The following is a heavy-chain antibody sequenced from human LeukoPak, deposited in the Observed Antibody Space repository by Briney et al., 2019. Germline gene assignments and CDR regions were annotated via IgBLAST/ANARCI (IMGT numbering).Heavy chain of an antibody. CDR1: GGSISSYY. CDR2: IYYSGST. J-gene: IGHJ4*02. CDR3: ARDKGRGLKKAPGYYDSSGYYPYYFDY. Sequence: SETLSLTCTVSGGSISSYYWSWIRQPPGKGLEWIGYIYYSGSTNYNPSLRSRVTISVDTSKNQFSLKLSSVTAADTAVYYCARDKGRGLKKAPGYYDSSGYYPYYFDYWGQGTLVTVSS. D-gene: IGHD3-22*01. V-gene: IGHV4-59*12.